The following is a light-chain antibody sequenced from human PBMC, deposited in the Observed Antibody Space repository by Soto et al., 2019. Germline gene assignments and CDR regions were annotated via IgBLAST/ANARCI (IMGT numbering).Light chain of an antibody. V-gene: IGKV3-20*01. J-gene: IGKJ2*01. CDR2: GAS. Sequence: EIVLTQSPGTLSLSPGERATLSCRASQSVSSSYLAWYQQKAGQAPRLLIYGASSRATGIPDRFSGSGSGIDFTLTISRLEPEDFAVYYCQQFGSSPPSYTFGQGTKLEIK. CDR1: QSVSSSY. CDR3: QQFGSSPPSYT.